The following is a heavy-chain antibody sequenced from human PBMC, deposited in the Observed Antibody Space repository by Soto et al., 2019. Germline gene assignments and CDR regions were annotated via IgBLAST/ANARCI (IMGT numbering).Heavy chain of an antibody. CDR3: ARDSYDYIWGSYRYDAFDI. Sequence: PSVKVSCKASGYTFTSYGISWVRQAPGQGLEWMGWISAYNGNTNYAQKLQGRVTMTTDTSTSTAYMELRSLRSDDTAVYYCARDSYDYIWGSYRYDAFDIWGQGTMVTVSS. CDR2: ISAYNGNT. D-gene: IGHD3-16*02. J-gene: IGHJ3*02. V-gene: IGHV1-18*01. CDR1: GYTFTSYG.